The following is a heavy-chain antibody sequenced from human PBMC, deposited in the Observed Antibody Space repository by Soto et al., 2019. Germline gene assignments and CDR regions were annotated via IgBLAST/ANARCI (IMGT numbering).Heavy chain of an antibody. CDR1: GYTFTSYG. V-gene: IGHV1-18*01. D-gene: IGHD2-15*01. CDR2: ISAYNGNT. CDR3: ARVVVVVLRAYYYYYMDV. J-gene: IGHJ6*03. Sequence: ASVKVSCKASGYTFTSYGISWVRQAPGQGLEWMGWISAYNGNTNYAQKLQGRVTMTTDTSTSTAYMELRSLRSDDTAVYYCARVVVVVLRAYYYYYMDVWGKGTTVTVSS.